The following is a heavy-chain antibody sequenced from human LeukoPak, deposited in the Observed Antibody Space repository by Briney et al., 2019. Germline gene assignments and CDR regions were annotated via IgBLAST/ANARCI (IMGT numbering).Heavy chain of an antibody. V-gene: IGHV4-59*01. Sequence: SENLSLTCTVSGGSISSYYWSWIRQPPGKGLEWIGYIYYTGSTSYNPSLKSRVTISMDTSKNQFSLKLSSVTAADSAVYYCARSDYSGSGTYTEFDAFDIWGHGPMVTVSS. CDR3: ARSDYSGSGTYTEFDAFDI. D-gene: IGHD3-10*01. J-gene: IGHJ3*02. CDR2: IYYTGST. CDR1: GGSISSYY.